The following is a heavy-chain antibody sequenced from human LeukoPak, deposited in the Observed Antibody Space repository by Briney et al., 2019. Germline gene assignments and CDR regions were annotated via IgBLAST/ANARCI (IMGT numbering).Heavy chain of an antibody. J-gene: IGHJ3*02. D-gene: IGHD1-26*01. CDR1: GFTFSSYE. CDR2: ISSSGSTI. Sequence: PGGSLRLSCAASGFTFSSYEMNWVRQAPGKGLEWVSYISSSGSTIYYADSVKGRFTISRDNAKNSLYLQMNSLRAEDTAVYYCAKEIQRTGSYGRSRAFDIWGQGTMVTVSS. V-gene: IGHV3-48*03. CDR3: AKEIQRTGSYGRSRAFDI.